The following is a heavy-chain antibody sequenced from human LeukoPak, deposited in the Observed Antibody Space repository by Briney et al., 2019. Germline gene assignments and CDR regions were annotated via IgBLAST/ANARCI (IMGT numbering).Heavy chain of an antibody. CDR2: ISANTGKT. V-gene: IGHV1-18*01. Sequence: GASVKVSCKASGYTFTNNAISWVRQAPGQGLEWMGWISANTGKTNYAQKFQGRVTMTTDTSTTTAYMELRSLRSDDTAIYYCARFSIPANWFDPWGQGTLVTVSS. J-gene: IGHJ5*02. CDR1: GYTFTNNA. D-gene: IGHD6-25*01. CDR3: ARFSIPANWFDP.